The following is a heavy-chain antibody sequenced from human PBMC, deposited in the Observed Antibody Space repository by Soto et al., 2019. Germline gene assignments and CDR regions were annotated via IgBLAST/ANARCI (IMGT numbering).Heavy chain of an antibody. CDR1: GGSISSSSYY. D-gene: IGHD5-12*01. CDR2: IYYSGST. V-gene: IGHV4-39*01. Sequence: SETLSLTCTVSGGSISSSSYYWGWIRQPPGKGLEWIGSIYYSGSTNYNPSLKSRVTISVDTSKNQFFLKLSTVTAADTAVYYCARRVLTTATREYYYYYMDVWGKGTTVTVSS. J-gene: IGHJ6*03. CDR3: ARRVLTTATREYYYYYMDV.